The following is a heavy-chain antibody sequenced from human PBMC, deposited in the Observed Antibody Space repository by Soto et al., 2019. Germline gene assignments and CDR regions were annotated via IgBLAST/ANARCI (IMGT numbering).Heavy chain of an antibody. V-gene: IGHV2-5*02. D-gene: IGHD2-21*02. CDR3: AHTNGGDEPDLRETWSTP. CDR2: ISWDDDK. CDR1: GFSLSTSGVG. J-gene: IGHJ5*02. Sequence: QITLKESGPTLVKPTQTLTLTCTFSGFSLSTSGVGVGWIRQPPGKALEWLALISWDDDKRYSPPLKSRLTITTDXXNXPXVLTVTNTNPVDTATYYCAHTNGGDEPDLRETWSTPWGQGTLVTVSS.